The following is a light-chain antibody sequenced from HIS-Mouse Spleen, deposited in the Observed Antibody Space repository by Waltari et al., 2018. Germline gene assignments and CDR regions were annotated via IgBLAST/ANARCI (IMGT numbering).Light chain of an antibody. CDR2: DVS. Sequence: QSALTQPASVSGSPGQSITISCTGTSSDVGGYNYVSWYQQHPGKAPKLMIYDVSNRPSGVSNRFSGAKSGNTASLTISGLQADDEADYYCSSYTSSSFNVVFGGGTKLTVL. CDR1: SSDVGGYNY. CDR3: SSYTSSSFNVV. J-gene: IGLJ2*01. V-gene: IGLV2-14*03.